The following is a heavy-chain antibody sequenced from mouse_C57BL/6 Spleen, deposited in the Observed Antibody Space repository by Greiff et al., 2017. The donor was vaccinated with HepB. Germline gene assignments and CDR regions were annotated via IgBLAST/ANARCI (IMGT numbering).Heavy chain of an antibody. D-gene: IGHD4-1*01. CDR1: GFTFTDYY. J-gene: IGHJ4*01. CDR3: ARLNWDYYYAMDY. Sequence: EVKLEESGGGLVQPGGSLSLSCAASGFTFTDYYMSWVRQPPGKALEWLGFIRNKANGYTTEYSASVKGRFTISRDNSQSILYLQMNALRAEDSATYYCARLNWDYYYAMDYWGQGTSVTVSS. V-gene: IGHV7-3*01. CDR2: IRNKANGYTT.